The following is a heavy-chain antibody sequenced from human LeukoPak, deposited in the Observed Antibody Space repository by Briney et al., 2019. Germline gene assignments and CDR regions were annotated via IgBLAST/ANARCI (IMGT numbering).Heavy chain of an antibody. Sequence: GGSLRLSCAASGFTFSSYWMSWVRQAPGKGLEWVANIKQDGSEKYYVDSVKGRFTISRDNAKNSLYLQMNSLRAEDTAVYYCGRGVSSWYPYDAFDIWGQGTMVTVSS. V-gene: IGHV3-7*01. CDR1: GFTFSSYW. CDR2: IKQDGSEK. CDR3: GRGVSSWYPYDAFDI. D-gene: IGHD6-13*01. J-gene: IGHJ3*02.